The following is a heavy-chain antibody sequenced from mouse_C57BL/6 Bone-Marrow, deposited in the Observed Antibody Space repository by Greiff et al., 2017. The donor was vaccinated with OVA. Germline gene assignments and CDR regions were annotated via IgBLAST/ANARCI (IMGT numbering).Heavy chain of an antibody. Sequence: EVQLQQSGAELVRPGASVKLSCTASGFTIKDDYMHWVKQRPEQGLEWIGWIYPENGDTEYASKFQGKATITADTSSNTAYLQLSSLTSEDTAVYYCTRTGTKAYWGQGTLVTVSA. J-gene: IGHJ3*01. D-gene: IGHD4-1*01. CDR3: TRTGTKAY. V-gene: IGHV14-4*01. CDR1: GFTIKDDY. CDR2: IYPENGDT.